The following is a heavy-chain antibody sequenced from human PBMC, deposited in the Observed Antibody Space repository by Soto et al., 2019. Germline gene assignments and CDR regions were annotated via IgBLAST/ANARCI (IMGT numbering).Heavy chain of an antibody. CDR1: GFTFTRYS. V-gene: IGHV3-21*01. J-gene: IGHJ4*02. D-gene: IGHD3-10*01. CDR3: ARDRAVNKLIFHY. Sequence: VGSLRLSCAASGFTFTRYSMNWVRHSPGKGLEWVSSISSTTNYIYYADSMKGRFTVSRDNAENSLYLQMNSLRAEDTAVYYCARDRAVNKLIFHYWGQGTLVSVSS. CDR2: ISSTTNYI.